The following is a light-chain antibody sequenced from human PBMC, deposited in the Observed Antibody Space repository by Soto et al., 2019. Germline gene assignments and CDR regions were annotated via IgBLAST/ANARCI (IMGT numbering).Light chain of an antibody. CDR1: QDISNY. J-gene: IGKJ4*01. Sequence: DIQMTQSPSSLSASVGDRVTIACQASQDISNYLNWYQQKPGKAPKLLIYDASNLETGVPSRFSGSGSRTDFTFTISCLQPEDIGTYYCQQYDNLPLTFGGGTKVDIK. V-gene: IGKV1-33*01. CDR2: DAS. CDR3: QQYDNLPLT.